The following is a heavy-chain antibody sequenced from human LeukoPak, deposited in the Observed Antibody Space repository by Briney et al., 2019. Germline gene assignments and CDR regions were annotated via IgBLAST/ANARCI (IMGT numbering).Heavy chain of an antibody. V-gene: IGHV3-7*01. Sequence: PGGSLRLSCAASGFTFSNYWMNWVRQAPGKGLEWVANIKQDGSEKHYVDSVKGRFTISRDNARNSLYLQMNSLRAEETAVYYCARDADLGATIIGAFDIWGQGTMVTVSS. J-gene: IGHJ3*02. CDR2: IKQDGSEK. CDR1: GFTFSNYW. D-gene: IGHD5-24*01. CDR3: ARDADLGATIIGAFDI.